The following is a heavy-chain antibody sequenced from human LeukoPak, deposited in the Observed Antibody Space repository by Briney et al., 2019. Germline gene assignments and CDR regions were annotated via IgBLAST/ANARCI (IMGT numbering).Heavy chain of an antibody. V-gene: IGHV1-46*01. D-gene: IGHD6-19*01. CDR1: GYTFTSYY. CDR3: AMSRRWSSGWYYFDY. J-gene: IGHJ4*02. Sequence: ASVKVSCKASGYTFTSYYMHWVRQAPGQGLEWMGIVNPSGGSTSYAQKFQGRVTMTRDMSTSTVYMELSSLRSEDTAVYYCAMSRRWSSGWYYFDYWGQGTLVTVSS. CDR2: VNPSGGST.